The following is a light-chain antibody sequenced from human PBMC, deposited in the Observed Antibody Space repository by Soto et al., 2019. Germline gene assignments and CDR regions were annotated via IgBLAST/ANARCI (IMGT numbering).Light chain of an antibody. CDR3: GTWDTGLSAGV. V-gene: IGLV1-51*02. J-gene: IGLJ3*02. CDR1: SSNIGNNY. Sequence: QSVLTQPPSVSAAPGQKVTISCSGSSSNIGNNYVSWYQQVPGTAPKLLIFENNKRPSGIPDLFSGSKSGTSATLGITGLQAGDEADYHCGTWDTGLSAGVFGAGTKMTVL. CDR2: ENN.